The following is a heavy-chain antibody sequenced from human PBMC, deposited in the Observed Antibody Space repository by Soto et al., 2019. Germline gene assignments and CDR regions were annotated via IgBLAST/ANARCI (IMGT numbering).Heavy chain of an antibody. CDR3: AKDRLAGGFDY. CDR2: VSATAGST. V-gene: IGHV3-23*01. D-gene: IGHD3-16*01. Sequence: PGGSLRLSCAASGFTFSSYAMSWVRQAPGKGLEWVSVVSATAGSTYYADSVKGRFTISRDNSRNTVYLQMNSLRADDTAVYYCAKDRLAGGFDYWGQGTLVTVSS. J-gene: IGHJ4*02. CDR1: GFTFSSYA.